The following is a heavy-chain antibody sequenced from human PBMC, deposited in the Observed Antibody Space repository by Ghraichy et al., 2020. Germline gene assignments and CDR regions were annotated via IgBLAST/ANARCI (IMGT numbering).Heavy chain of an antibody. CDR2: INYSGNT. CDR1: GGSIHGSTYY. CDR3: ARPTVGATTGFDY. D-gene: IGHD1-26*01. Sequence: SETLSLTCTVSGGSIHGSTYYWAWIRQPPGKGLEWIGSINYSGNTYSSLSLKSRVTISVDTSTNQFSLRLSSVTAPDSAVYYCARPTVGATTGFDYWGQGTLVTVSS. J-gene: IGHJ4*02. V-gene: IGHV4-39*01.